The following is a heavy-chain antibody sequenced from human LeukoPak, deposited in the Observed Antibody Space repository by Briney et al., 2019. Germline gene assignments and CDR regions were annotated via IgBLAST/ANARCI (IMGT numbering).Heavy chain of an antibody. D-gene: IGHD3-3*01. CDR1: GFTFSSYW. CDR2: IKQDGSEK. J-gene: IGHJ3*02. V-gene: IGHV3-7*01. Sequence: GALGLSCAASGFTFSSYWMSWVRQAPGKGLEWVANIKQDGSEKYYVDSVKGRFTISRDNAKNSLYLQMNSLRAEDTAVYYCARLGSGYYDAFDIWGQGTMVTVSS. CDR3: ARLGSGYYDAFDI.